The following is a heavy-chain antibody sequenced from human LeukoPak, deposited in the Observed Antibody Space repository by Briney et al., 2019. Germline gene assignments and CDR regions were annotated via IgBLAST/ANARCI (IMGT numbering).Heavy chain of an antibody. Sequence: SETLSLTCTVSGGSISGYYSSWIRQAPGKGLEWIGYIYNRGRTNYSPSLRSRVTISIDTSKNQFSLKLTSVSAADTAVYYCATSRFSTPTDYWGQGTLATVSS. CDR3: ATSRFSTPTDY. V-gene: IGHV4-59*01. CDR2: IYNRGRT. CDR1: GGSISGYY. D-gene: IGHD3-3*01. J-gene: IGHJ4*02.